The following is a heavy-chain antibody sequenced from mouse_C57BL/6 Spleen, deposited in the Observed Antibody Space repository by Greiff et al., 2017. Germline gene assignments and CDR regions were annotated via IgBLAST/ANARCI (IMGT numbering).Heavy chain of an antibody. Sequence: VQLQQSGAELVRPGASVKLSCTASGFNIKDDYMHWVKQRPEQGLEWIGWIDPENGGTEYASKFQGKATITADTSSNTAYQQLSILTAEDTAVYYCNTLYFCSRGYFDDWGPGTTLTVSS. J-gene: IGHJ2*01. CDR3: NTLYFCSRGYFDD. V-gene: IGHV14-4*01. D-gene: IGHD1-1*01. CDR1: GFNIKDDY. CDR2: IDPENGGT.